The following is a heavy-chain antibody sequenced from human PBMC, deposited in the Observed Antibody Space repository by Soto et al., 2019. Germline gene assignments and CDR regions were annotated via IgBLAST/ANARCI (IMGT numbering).Heavy chain of an antibody. CDR1: GYTFTDYG. CDR2: INSYNGVT. Sequence: QVQLVQSGAEVKKPGASVKVSCKASGYTFTDYGITWVRQAPGQGLQWMGWINSYNGVTNNAHSFQGRVSMTTDTSTSTAYLELSSLRSDDTAVNYCARDRYNRGSFDYWGQGSLVTVSS. V-gene: IGHV1-18*01. J-gene: IGHJ4*02. CDR3: ARDRYNRGSFDY. D-gene: IGHD1-1*01.